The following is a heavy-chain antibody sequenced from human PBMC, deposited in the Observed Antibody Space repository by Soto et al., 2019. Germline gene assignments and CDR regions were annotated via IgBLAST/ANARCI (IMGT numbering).Heavy chain of an antibody. CDR2: INHSGSA. J-gene: IGHJ4*02. V-gene: IGHV4-34*01. Sequence: WTWIRQSPGKGLEWIGEINHSGSANYNPSLGSRVTISVDKSKKQFSLKLTSVTAAATAVYYCARVSRGYYDSWGQGTLVTVSS. CDR3: ARVSRGYYDS.